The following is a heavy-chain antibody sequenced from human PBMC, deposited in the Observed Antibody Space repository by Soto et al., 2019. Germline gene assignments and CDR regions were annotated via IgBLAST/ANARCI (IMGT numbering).Heavy chain of an antibody. CDR2: INAGNGNT. V-gene: IGHV1-3*05. CDR3: ARAVAVAADFDY. Sequence: QVQLVQSGAEEKKPGASVKVSCKASGYTFTGYAMHWVRQAPGQRLEWMGWINAGNGNTKYSQKSQGRVTSTRDTSASAAYMELSSLSSEDTAVYYCARAVAVAADFDYWGQGTLVTVSS. CDR1: GYTFTGYA. D-gene: IGHD6-19*01. J-gene: IGHJ4*02.